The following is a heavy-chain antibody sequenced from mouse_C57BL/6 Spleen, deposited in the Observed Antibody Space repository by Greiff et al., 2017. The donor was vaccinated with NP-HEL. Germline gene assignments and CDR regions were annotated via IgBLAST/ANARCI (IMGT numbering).Heavy chain of an antibody. V-gene: IGHV1-59*01. J-gene: IGHJ1*03. CDR2: IDPSDSYT. Sequence: QVQLQQPGAELVRPGTSVKLSCKASGYTFTSYWMHWVKQRPGQGLEWIGVIDPSDSYTNYNQKFKGKATLTVDTSSSTAYMQLSSLTSEDSAVYYCARSGYYGSSLYFDDWGTGTTVTVSS. CDR3: ARSGYYGSSLYFDD. CDR1: GYTFTSYW. D-gene: IGHD1-1*01.